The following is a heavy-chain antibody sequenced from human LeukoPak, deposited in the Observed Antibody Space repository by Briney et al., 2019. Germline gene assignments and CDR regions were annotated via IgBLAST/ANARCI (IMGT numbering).Heavy chain of an antibody. Sequence: GGSLRLSCAASGFTFSSYAMHWVRQAPGKGLEWVAVISYDGSNKYYADSVKGRFTISRDNSKNTLYLQMNSLRAEDTAVYYCARGGYDYAGAFDIWGQGTMVTVSS. D-gene: IGHD5-12*01. CDR1: GFTFSSYA. CDR3: ARGGYDYAGAFDI. CDR2: ISYDGSNK. J-gene: IGHJ3*02. V-gene: IGHV3-30-3*01.